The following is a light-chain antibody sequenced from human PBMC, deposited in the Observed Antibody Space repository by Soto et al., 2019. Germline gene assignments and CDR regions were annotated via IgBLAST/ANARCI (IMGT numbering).Light chain of an antibody. CDR1: NSDVGSYNF. CDR3: CSYAGSSTPHYV. J-gene: IGLJ1*01. Sequence: QSALTQPASVSGSPGQSITISCTGTNSDVGSYNFVSWYQRHPGKAPKLMIYEGTQRPSGVSNRFSGSKSGNTASLTISGLQAEDEADYYCCSYAGSSTPHYVFGTGTKLTVL. CDR2: EGT. V-gene: IGLV2-23*01.